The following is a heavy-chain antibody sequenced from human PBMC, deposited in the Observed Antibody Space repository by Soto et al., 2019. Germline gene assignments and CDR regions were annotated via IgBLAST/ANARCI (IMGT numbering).Heavy chain of an antibody. CDR2: ISGSGGST. CDR3: AANRGSNYYYGMDV. D-gene: IGHD3-10*01. Sequence: EVQLLESGGGLVQPGGSLRLSCAASGFTFSSYAMSWVRQAPGKGLEWVSAISGSGGSTYYADSVKGRFTISRDNSKNTLYLQMTSMRAEDTAVYYCAANRGSNYYYGMDVWGQGTTVTVSS. V-gene: IGHV3-23*01. J-gene: IGHJ6*02. CDR1: GFTFSSYA.